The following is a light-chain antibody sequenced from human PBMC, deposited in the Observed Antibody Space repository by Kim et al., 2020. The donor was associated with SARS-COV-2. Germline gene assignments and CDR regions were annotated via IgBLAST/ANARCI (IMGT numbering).Light chain of an antibody. CDR2: DAS. CDR3: QDYHSNPRT. V-gene: IGKV1-5*01. CDR1: QTISSW. Sequence: SAAVGDRVTITGRASQTISSWLAWYQQKPGKAPKLLIYDASRLESGVPSRFSGSGSGTEFTLTISSLQPDDFATYYCQDYHSNPRTFGQGTKLEI. J-gene: IGKJ2*01.